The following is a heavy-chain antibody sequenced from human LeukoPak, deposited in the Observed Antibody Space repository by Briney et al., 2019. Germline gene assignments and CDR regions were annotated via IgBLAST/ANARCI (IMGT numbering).Heavy chain of an antibody. CDR2: IIPILGIA. V-gene: IGHV1-69*04. Sequence: ASVKVSCKASGGTFSSYAISWVRQAPGQGLEWMGRIIPILGIANYAQKFQGRVTITADKSTSTAYMELSSLRSEDTAVYYCARLQKTYYYDSSGYYGLGGYWGQGTLVTVSS. CDR3: ARLQKTYYYDSSGYYGLGGY. J-gene: IGHJ4*02. CDR1: GGTFSSYA. D-gene: IGHD3-22*01.